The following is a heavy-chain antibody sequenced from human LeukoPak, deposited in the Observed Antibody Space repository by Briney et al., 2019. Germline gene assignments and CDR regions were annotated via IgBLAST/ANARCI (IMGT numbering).Heavy chain of an antibody. CDR3: ARVPEGHGYYFDY. J-gene: IGHJ4*02. V-gene: IGHV4-4*07. CDR2: IHTSGST. D-gene: IGHD3-3*01. CDR1: GGSTSNYF. Sequence: SETLSLTCTVSGGSTSNYFCTWSRQSAGKGLEWIGRIHTSGSTNYNPSLKSRVSMSVDTSKNQFSLKLSSVTAADTAVYYCARVPEGHGYYFDYWGQGALVTVSS.